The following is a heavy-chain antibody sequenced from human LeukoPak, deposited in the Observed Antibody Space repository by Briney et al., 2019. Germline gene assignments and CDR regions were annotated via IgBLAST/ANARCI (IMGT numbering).Heavy chain of an antibody. CDR2: IYYSGNT. J-gene: IGHJ5*02. CDR3: ARLDGIGVVIIRGWIDP. V-gene: IGHV4-39*01. Sequence: PSETLSLTCTVSGGSISSSSYYWGWIRQPPGKGLEWIGSIYYSGNTYYNPSLKSRVTISVDTSKNQFSLKLSSVTAADTAVYDCARLDGIGVVIIRGWIDPWGQGTLVTVSS. D-gene: IGHD3-3*01. CDR1: GGSISSSSYY.